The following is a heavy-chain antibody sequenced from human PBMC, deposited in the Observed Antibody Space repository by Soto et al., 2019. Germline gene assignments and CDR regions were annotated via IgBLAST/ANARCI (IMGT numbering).Heavy chain of an antibody. D-gene: IGHD1-1*01. Sequence: AGVKVSCKASGCTLCKYGMSWVLQAPGQGLESMGWIRVYTDDTHYAQKFQRRLTITAHASTTTAYMAMYNLTSYDTAVYFSARRSGTPIFDSWGPGTLVTVSS. J-gene: IGHJ4*02. V-gene: IGHV1-18*04. CDR2: IRVYTDDT. CDR3: ARRSGTPIFDS. CDR1: GCTLCKYG.